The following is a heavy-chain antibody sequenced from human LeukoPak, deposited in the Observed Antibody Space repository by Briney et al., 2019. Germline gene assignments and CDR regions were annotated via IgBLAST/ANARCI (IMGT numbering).Heavy chain of an antibody. D-gene: IGHD2-21*01. CDR2: IVSSGST. CDR1: HGSISSGGYH. V-gene: IGHV4-61*02. J-gene: IGHJ3*02. CDR3: ATRVCGYAFDI. Sequence: SETLSLTCTVSHGSISSGGYHWSWFRQPAGKGLEWVGRIVSSGSTNSNPSLKSRVTISLDTSKNQFSLDLISVTAADTAVYYCATRVCGYAFDIWGQGTMVTVS.